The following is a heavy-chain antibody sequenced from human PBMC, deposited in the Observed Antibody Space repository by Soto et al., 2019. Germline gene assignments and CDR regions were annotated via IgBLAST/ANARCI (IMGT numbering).Heavy chain of an antibody. CDR3: ARDLGSSGGYGGDY. CDR1: GGTFSSYA. D-gene: IGHD6-19*01. J-gene: IGHJ4*02. Sequence: QVQLVQSGAEVKKPGSSVKVSCKASGGTFSSYAISWVRQAPGQGLEWMGGIIPIFGTANYAQKFQARVTITPAKSPSSAYMATSSLRSEDTAVSYCARDLGSSGGYGGDYWGQGTLVTVSS. CDR2: IIPIFGTA. V-gene: IGHV1-69*14.